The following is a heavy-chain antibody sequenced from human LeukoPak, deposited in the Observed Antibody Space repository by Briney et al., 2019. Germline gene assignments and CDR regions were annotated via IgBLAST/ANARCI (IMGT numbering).Heavy chain of an antibody. CDR3: ARRLLTTVTTNYYYGMDV. V-gene: IGHV3-21*01. CDR1: GFTFSSYS. Sequence: GGSLRLSCAASGFTFSSYSMNWVRQAPGKGLEWVSSISSSSSYIYYADSVKGRFTISRDNAKNSLYLQMNSLRAEDTAVYYCARRLLTTVTTNYYYGMDVWGQGTRVTVSS. J-gene: IGHJ6*02. D-gene: IGHD4-17*01. CDR2: ISSSSSYI.